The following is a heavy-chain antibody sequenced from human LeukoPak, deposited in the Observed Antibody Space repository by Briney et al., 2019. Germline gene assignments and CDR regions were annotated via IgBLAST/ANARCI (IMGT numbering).Heavy chain of an antibody. D-gene: IGHD3-16*01. V-gene: IGHV4-38-2*02. CDR1: GYSISTGYY. CDR3: AREGGGFDY. Sequence: PSETLSLTCTVSGYSISTGYYWDWIRQPPGKGLEWIGTFYHGGSTYYNPSLKSRVTISVDTSKNQFSLNLTSVTAADTAVYYCAREGGGFDYWGQGTLVTVSS. J-gene: IGHJ4*02. CDR2: FYHGGST.